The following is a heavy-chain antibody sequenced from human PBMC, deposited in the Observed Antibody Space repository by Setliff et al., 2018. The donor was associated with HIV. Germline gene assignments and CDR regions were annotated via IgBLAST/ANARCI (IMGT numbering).Heavy chain of an antibody. CDR2: ISGSGIGS. Sequence: GGSLRLSCAASGFTFSRYAMTWVRQAPGKGLEWVSAISGSGIGSYFADSVKGRFTISRDNSKNTLYLQMNTLRAEDTAVYYCAKYLRTYDILTGLGYWGQGTLVTVSS. J-gene: IGHJ4*02. V-gene: IGHV3-23*01. CDR3: AKYLRTYDILTGLGY. D-gene: IGHD3-9*01. CDR1: GFTFSRYA.